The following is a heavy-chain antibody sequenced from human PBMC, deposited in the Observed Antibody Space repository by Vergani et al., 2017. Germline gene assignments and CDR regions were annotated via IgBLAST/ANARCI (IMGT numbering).Heavy chain of an antibody. D-gene: IGHD3-22*01. CDR2: IIPILGIA. Sequence: QVQLVQSGAEVKKPGASVKVSCKASGYTFTSYYMHWVRQAPGQGLEWMGRIIPILGIANYAQKFQGRVTITADKSTSTAYMELSSLRSDDTAVYYCAREHYYDSSGYSTFDYWGQGTLVTVSS. CDR1: GYTFTSYY. V-gene: IGHV1-69*09. J-gene: IGHJ4*02. CDR3: AREHYYDSSGYSTFDY.